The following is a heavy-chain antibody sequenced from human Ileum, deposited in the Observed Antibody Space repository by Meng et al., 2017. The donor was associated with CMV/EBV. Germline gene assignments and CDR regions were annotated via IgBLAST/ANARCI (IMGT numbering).Heavy chain of an antibody. CDR1: GYTFSHYW. CDR3: ARDRDHIPQDGYYDMDV. CDR2: IRQDESEK. J-gene: IGHJ6*02. Sequence: GGLLRLYCAAPGYTFSHYWMSWVRQAPGKGLEWVANIRQDESEKYYVDSVKGRFTISRDNAKNSVYLQMNSLRPGDTAVYYCARDRDHIPQDGYYDMDVWGQGTTVTVSS. D-gene: IGHD2-21*01. V-gene: IGHV3-7*01.